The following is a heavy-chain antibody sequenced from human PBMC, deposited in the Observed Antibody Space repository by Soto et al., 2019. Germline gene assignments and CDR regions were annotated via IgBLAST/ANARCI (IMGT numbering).Heavy chain of an antibody. CDR2: ISYDGSNK. D-gene: IGHD6-19*01. CDR1: GFTFSSYA. Sequence: QVQLVESGGGVVQPGRSLRLSCAASGFTFSSYAMHWVRQAPGKGLEWVAVISYDGSNKYYADSVKGRFTISRDNSKNTLYLQMNSLRAEDTAVYYCARTMRGWYFWVVDYYCYGMDVWGQGTTVTVSS. J-gene: IGHJ6*02. CDR3: ARTMRGWYFWVVDYYCYGMDV. V-gene: IGHV3-30-3*01.